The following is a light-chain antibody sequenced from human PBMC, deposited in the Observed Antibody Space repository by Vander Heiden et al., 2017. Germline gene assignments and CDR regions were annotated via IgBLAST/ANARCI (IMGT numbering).Light chain of an antibody. CDR3: QQPTSFPPWT. CDR1: QGISSW. CDR2: AAS. Sequence: MHMTQSPSSVSASVVDRVSITCRASQGISSWLAWYQQKPGKATTLLIYAASSLQSGVRSRFRGSGYGIDFTLTISSRQPEDFASYYCQQPTSFPPWTFGQGTKVEIK. V-gene: IGKV1-12*01. J-gene: IGKJ1*01.